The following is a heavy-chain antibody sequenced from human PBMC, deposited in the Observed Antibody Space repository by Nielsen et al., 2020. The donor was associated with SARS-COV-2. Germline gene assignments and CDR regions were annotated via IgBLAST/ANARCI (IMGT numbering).Heavy chain of an antibody. J-gene: IGHJ4*02. D-gene: IGHD3-10*01. CDR2: IIPIFGTA. Sequence: SVKVSCKASGGTFSSYAISWVRQAPGQGLEWMGGIIPIFGTANYAQKFQGRVTITRDTSASTAYMELSSLRSEDTAVYYCARDSMVRGVIAYWGQGTLVTVSS. CDR1: GGTFSSYA. V-gene: IGHV1-69*05. CDR3: ARDSMVRGVIAY.